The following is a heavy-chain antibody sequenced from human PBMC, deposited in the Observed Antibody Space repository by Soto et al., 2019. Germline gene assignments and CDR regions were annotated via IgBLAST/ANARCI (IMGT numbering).Heavy chain of an antibody. CDR1: GFSFSDYA. Sequence: PGGSLRLSCAASGFSFSDYAVTWVRQAPGKGLEWVSALSASGLTTYYADSVKGRFTFSRDNSKNTLYLQMISLRAEDTAVYYCAKFSTAYTTSSPFDDWGQGTLVTVSS. CDR3: AKFSTAYTTSSPFDD. D-gene: IGHD6-6*01. CDR2: LSASGLTT. V-gene: IGHV3-23*01. J-gene: IGHJ4*02.